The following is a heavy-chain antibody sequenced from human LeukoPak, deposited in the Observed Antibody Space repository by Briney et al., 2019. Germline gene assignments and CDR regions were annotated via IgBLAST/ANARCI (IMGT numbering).Heavy chain of an antibody. V-gene: IGHV4-59*01. CDR1: GVSISSYY. D-gene: IGHD1-26*01. Sequence: PSETLSLTCAVSGVSISSYYWSWIRQPPGRGLEWIGYIYYSGSTNYNPSLKSRVTISVDTSKNQFSLKLSSVTAADTAVYYCARDRRKLGLDYWGQGTLVTVSS. CDR3: ARDRRKLGLDY. J-gene: IGHJ4*02. CDR2: IYYSGST.